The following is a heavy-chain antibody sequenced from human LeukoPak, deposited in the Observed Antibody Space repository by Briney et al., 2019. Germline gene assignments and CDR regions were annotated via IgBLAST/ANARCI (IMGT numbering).Heavy chain of an antibody. CDR2: INPNSGGT. CDR3: ARALDSGSYFGFYFDY. Sequence: GASVKVSCKASGYTFTGYYMHWVRQAPGQGLEWMGWINPNSGGTNYAQKFQGRVTMTRATSISTAYMELSRLRSDDTAVYYCARALDSGSYFGFYFDYWGQGTLVTVSS. V-gene: IGHV1-2*02. J-gene: IGHJ4*02. CDR1: GYTFTGYY. D-gene: IGHD1-26*01.